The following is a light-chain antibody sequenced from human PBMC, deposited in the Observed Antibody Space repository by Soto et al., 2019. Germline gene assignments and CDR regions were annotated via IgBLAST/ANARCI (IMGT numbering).Light chain of an antibody. V-gene: IGKV3-20*01. CDR2: DSS. CDR3: QQYGSSPWT. CDR1: QSVSSSY. Sequence: ESVLTQSPGTLSLSPGDRATLSCRASQSVSSSYLAWYQQKPGQAPRLLIYDSSSRATGIPDGFSGSGSGTDFTLTISRLEPEDFAVYYCQQYGSSPWTFGQGTKVDIK. J-gene: IGKJ1*01.